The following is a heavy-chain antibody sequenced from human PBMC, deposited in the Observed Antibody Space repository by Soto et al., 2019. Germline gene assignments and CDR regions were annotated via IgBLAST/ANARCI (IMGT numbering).Heavy chain of an antibody. CDR1: GATLDTFINYG. CDR2: SIPVFGAA. CDR3: ASGAATKILVLMYDALEM. D-gene: IGHD5-12*01. Sequence: QVQLVQSGAEVKKPGSSVRVSCKASGATLDTFINYGITWVRQAPGQGLEWMGGSIPVFGAANHAQKFQGXVXXXAXXSTTTVNMELSSLRSEDTAVYYCASGAATKILVLMYDALEMWGQGTMVTVSS. J-gene: IGHJ3*02. V-gene: IGHV1-69*12.